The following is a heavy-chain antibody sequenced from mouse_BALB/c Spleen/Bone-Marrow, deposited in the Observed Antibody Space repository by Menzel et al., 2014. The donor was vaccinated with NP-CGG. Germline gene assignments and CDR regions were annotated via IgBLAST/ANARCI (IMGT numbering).Heavy chain of an antibody. V-gene: IGHV1-9*01. CDR2: ILPGSPSI. CDR1: GYTFSTYW. D-gene: IGHD2-14*01. CDR3: ARRAYYRFDGSWFAY. J-gene: IGHJ3*01. Sequence: VQLQQSGAELMKPGASVKISCKATGYTFSTYWIEWIKQRPGHGLEWIGEILPGSPSINYNAKFKGKATFTADTSSNTASMQLSSLTSEDSAVYYCARRAYYRFDGSWFAYWGQGTLVTVSA.